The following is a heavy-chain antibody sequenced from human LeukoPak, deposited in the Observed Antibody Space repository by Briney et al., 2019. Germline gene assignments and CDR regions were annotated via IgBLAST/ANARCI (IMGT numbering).Heavy chain of an antibody. CDR3: AKESCSSTSCYYGSDY. CDR2: IYSGVRT. D-gene: IGHD2-2*01. Sequence: GGSLRLSCVASGFTVSTNYMSWVRQAPGKGLQWVSVIYSGVRTYYADSVKGRFTISRDNSKNMLYLQMNSLRAEDTAVYYCAKESCSSTSCYYGSDYWGQGTLVTVSS. J-gene: IGHJ4*02. CDR1: GFTVSTNY. V-gene: IGHV3-53*01.